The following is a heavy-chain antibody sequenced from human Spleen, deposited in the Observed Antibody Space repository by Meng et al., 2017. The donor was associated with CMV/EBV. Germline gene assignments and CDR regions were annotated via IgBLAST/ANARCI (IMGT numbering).Heavy chain of an antibody. J-gene: IGHJ4*02. D-gene: IGHD6-19*01. CDR1: GFNFSSYS. V-gene: IGHV3-21*01. Sequence: AASGFNFSSYSMNWVRQAPGKGLEWVSSISSSSSYIYYADSVKGRFTISRDNAKNSLYLQMNSLRAEDTAVYYCAKDPHSSGGRGVDYWGQGTLVTVS. CDR2: ISSSSSYI. CDR3: AKDPHSSGGRGVDY.